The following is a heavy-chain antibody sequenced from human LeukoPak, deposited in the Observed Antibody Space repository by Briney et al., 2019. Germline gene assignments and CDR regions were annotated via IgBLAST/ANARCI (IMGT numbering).Heavy chain of an antibody. D-gene: IGHD2-2*02. V-gene: IGHV3-23*01. Sequence: QTGGSLRLSCAASGFTFSTSAMSWVRQAPGKGLEWVSAITGGGDYTYYADSVKGRFTTSRDNPKNAVYLQMISLRAEDTAVYYCAKGYRGIEAFDVWGQGTMVTVS. J-gene: IGHJ3*01. CDR3: AKGYRGIEAFDV. CDR1: GFTFSTSA. CDR2: ITGGGDYT.